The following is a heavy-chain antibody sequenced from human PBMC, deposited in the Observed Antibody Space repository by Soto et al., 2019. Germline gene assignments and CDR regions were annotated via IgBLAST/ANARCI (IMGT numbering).Heavy chain of an antibody. J-gene: IGHJ4*02. Sequence: PGGSLRLSCAASGFTFSSYAMSWVRQAPGKGLEWVSGISASGGSTHYADSVKGQFTISRDNSKNTLYLQMNSLRADDTAVYYCAKTPFRSSWYYFDYWGEGTLVTVCS. V-gene: IGHV3-23*01. CDR2: ISASGGST. CDR1: GFTFSSYA. D-gene: IGHD6-13*01. CDR3: AKTPFRSSWYYFDY.